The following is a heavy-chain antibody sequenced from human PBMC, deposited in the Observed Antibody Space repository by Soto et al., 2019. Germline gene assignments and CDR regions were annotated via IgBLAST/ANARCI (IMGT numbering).Heavy chain of an antibody. V-gene: IGHV3-15*01. J-gene: IGHJ1*01. CDR2: IKSKTDGGTT. D-gene: IGHD6-6*01. CDR3: TTASIAARLRYFQH. CDR1: GFTFSNAW. Sequence: TGGSLRLSCAASGFTFSNAWMSWVRQAPGKGLEWVGRIKSKTDGGTTDYAAPVKGRFTISRDDSKNTLYLQMNSLKTEDTAVYYCTTASIAARLRYFQHWGQGTLVTVSS.